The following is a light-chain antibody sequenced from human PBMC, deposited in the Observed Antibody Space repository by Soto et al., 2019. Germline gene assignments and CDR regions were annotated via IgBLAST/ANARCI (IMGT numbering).Light chain of an antibody. CDR2: GAS. CDR3: QQYGTSFWT. J-gene: IGKJ1*01. V-gene: IGKV3-20*01. CDR1: QSVSSSY. Sequence: EIVLTQSPGTLSLSPGERASLSCRTSQSVSSSYLAWYQQKPGQAPRLLIYGASSRATGIPDRFSGSGSGTDFTLTISRLEHEDLAVYYCQQYGTSFWTFGQGTKVDIK.